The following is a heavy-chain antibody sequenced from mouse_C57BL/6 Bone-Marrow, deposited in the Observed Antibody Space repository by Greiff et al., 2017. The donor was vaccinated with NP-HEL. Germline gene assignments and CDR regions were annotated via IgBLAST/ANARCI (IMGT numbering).Heavy chain of an antibody. V-gene: IGHV1-81*01. CDR2: IYPRSGNT. CDR3: ARRGYDGYPGGY. D-gene: IGHD2-3*01. CDR1: GYTFTSYG. J-gene: IGHJ2*01. Sequence: VQLQQSGAELARPGASVKLSCKASGYTFTSYGISWVKQRTGQGLEWIGEIYPRSGNTYYNEKFKGKATLTADKSSSTAYMELRSLTSEDSAVYFCARRGYDGYPGGYRGQGTTLTVSS.